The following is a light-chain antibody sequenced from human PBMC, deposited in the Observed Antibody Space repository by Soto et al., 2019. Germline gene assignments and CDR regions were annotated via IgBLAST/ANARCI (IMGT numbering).Light chain of an antibody. CDR2: GAS. CDR3: QQYGSSRFT. V-gene: IGKV3-20*01. Sequence: EIVLTQSPGTLSLSPGESATLSCRASQSVSSNSLAWYQQKPGQAPRLLIYGASSRAPGIPDRFSGSGSGTDFTLTISRLEPEDFAVYYCQQYGSSRFTFGPGTKVDIK. J-gene: IGKJ3*01. CDR1: QSVSSNS.